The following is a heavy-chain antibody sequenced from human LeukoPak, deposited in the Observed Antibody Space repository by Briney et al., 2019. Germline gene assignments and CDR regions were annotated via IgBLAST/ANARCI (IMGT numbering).Heavy chain of an antibody. CDR3: AKGTDSSSWYYFDY. J-gene: IGHJ4*02. CDR1: GFTFDDYA. Sequence: PGGSLRLSCAASGFTFDDYAMHWVRQAPGKGLEWVSLISWDGGSTYYADSVKGRFTISRDNSKNSLYLQMNSLRAEDTALYYCAKGTDSSSWYYFDYWGQGTLVTVSS. CDR2: ISWDGGST. D-gene: IGHD6-13*01. V-gene: IGHV3-43D*03.